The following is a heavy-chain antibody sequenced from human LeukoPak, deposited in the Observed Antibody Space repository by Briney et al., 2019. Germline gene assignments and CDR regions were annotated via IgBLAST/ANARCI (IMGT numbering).Heavy chain of an antibody. J-gene: IGHJ4*02. V-gene: IGHV1-69*01. CDR2: IIPIFGTA. D-gene: IGHD3-22*01. CDR1: GGTFSSYA. Sequence: ASVKVSCKASGGTFSSYAISWVRQAPGQGPEWMGGIIPIFGTANYAQKFQGRVTITADESTSTAYMELSSLRSEDTAVYYCARARYYDSSGYYGDYWGQGTLVTVSS. CDR3: ARARYYDSSGYYGDY.